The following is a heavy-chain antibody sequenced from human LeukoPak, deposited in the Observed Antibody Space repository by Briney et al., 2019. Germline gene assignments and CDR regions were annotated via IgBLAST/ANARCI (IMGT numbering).Heavy chain of an antibody. Sequence: GRSLRLSCAASGFTFSSYGMHWVRQAPGKGLEWVAVIWYDGSNKYYADSVKGRFTISRDNSKNTLYLQMNSLRAEDTAVYYCAKDLRAWHYYDSSGYYPSLFDYWGQGTLVTVSS. V-gene: IGHV3-33*06. D-gene: IGHD3-22*01. CDR3: AKDLRAWHYYDSSGYYPSLFDY. J-gene: IGHJ4*02. CDR1: GFTFSSYG. CDR2: IWYDGSNK.